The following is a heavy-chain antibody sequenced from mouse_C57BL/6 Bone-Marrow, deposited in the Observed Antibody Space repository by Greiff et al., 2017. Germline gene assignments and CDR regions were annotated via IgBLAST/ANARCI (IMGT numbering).Heavy chain of an antibody. Sequence: EVKVVESGGGLVKPGGSLKLSCAASGFTFSDYGMHWVRQAPEKGLEWVAYISSGSSTIYYADTVKGRFTISRDNAKNTLFLQMTSLRSEDTAMYYCAAFITTGEGYFDVWGTGTTVTVSS. CDR2: ISSGSSTI. D-gene: IGHD1-1*01. V-gene: IGHV5-17*01. CDR1: GFTFSDYG. CDR3: AAFITTGEGYFDV. J-gene: IGHJ1*03.